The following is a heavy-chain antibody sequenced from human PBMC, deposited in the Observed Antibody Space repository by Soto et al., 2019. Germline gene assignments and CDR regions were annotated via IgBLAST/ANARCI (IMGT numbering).Heavy chain of an antibody. D-gene: IGHD3-22*01. CDR1: GGSFSGYY. Sequence: PSETLSLTCAVYGGSFSGYYWSWIRQPPGKGLEWIGEINHSGSTNYNPSLKSRVTISVDTSKNQFSLKLSSVTAADTAVYYCARGPTEYYYDSSGYADPGFDYWGQGTLVTVSS. CDR3: ARGPTEYYYDSSGYADPGFDY. J-gene: IGHJ4*02. V-gene: IGHV4-34*01. CDR2: INHSGST.